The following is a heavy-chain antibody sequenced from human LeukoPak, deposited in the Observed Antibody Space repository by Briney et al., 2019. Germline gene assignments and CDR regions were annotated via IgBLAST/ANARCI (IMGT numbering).Heavy chain of an antibody. J-gene: IGHJ4*02. V-gene: IGHV4-59*02. CDR1: GASVSTYY. Sequence: SETLSLTCTVSGASVSTYYWSWIRQPPGKGLEWIGHMYYSGSTNYSPSLKSRVTMSIDTSKNQFSLRLRSVTAADTAVYYCTRAGSGWSFHYWGQGTLVTVSS. CDR2: MYYSGST. D-gene: IGHD6-19*01. CDR3: TRAGSGWSFHY.